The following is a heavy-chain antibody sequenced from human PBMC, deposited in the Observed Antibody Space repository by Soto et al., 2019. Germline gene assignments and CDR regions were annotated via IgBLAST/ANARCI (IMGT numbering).Heavy chain of an antibody. D-gene: IGHD4-17*01. Sequence: GGSLRLSCAASGFTFSSYSMNWVRQAPGKGLEWVSSISSSSSYICYADSVKGRFTISRDNAKNSLYLQMNSLRAEDTAVYYCARAPLNYDTTTVVEYFQHWGQGTLVTVSS. CDR2: ISSSSSYI. J-gene: IGHJ1*01. CDR1: GFTFSSYS. CDR3: ARAPLNYDTTTVVEYFQH. V-gene: IGHV3-21*01.